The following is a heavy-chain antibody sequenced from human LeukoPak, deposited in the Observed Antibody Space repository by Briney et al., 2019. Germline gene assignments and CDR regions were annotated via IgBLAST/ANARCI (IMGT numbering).Heavy chain of an antibody. V-gene: IGHV3-43*02. CDR1: GFTFDDYA. J-gene: IGHJ4*02. D-gene: IGHD1-7*01. Sequence: PGGSLRLSCAASGFTFDDYAMHWVRQAPGKGLEWVCLISGNGGNTYYADSVKGRFTISRDNSKNSLYLQMNSLRTEDTALYYCAKDISNWNSRRFDCWGQGTLVTVSS. CDR2: ISGNGGNT. CDR3: AKDISNWNSRRFDC.